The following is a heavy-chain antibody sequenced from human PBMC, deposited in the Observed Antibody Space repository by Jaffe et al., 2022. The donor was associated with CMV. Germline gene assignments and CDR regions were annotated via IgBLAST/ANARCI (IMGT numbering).Heavy chain of an antibody. CDR1: GGSISSGGYY. CDR3: ARGGRGYSYGYHYYYGMDV. CDR2: IYYSGST. D-gene: IGHD5-18*01. J-gene: IGHJ6*02. Sequence: QVQLQESGPGLVKPSQTLSLTCTVSGGSISSGGYYWSWIRQHPGKGLEWIGYIYYSGSTYYNPSLKSRVTISVDTSKNQFSLKLSSVTAADTAVYYCARGGRGYSYGYHYYYGMDVWGQGTTVTVSS. V-gene: IGHV4-31*03.